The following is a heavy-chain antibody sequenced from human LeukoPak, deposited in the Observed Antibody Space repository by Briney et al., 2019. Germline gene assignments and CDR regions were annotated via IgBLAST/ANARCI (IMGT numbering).Heavy chain of an antibody. CDR3: AKGDGSGTYYTRPSDY. CDR2: ISGSAINT. CDR1: GFTFSSYA. J-gene: IGHJ4*02. D-gene: IGHD3-10*01. V-gene: IGHV3-23*01. Sequence: GGSLRLSCAASGFTFSSYAMTWVRQAPGKGLEWVSGISGSAINTYYADSVKGRFTISRDNSQNTLYLQMSSLRAEDSAVYCCAKGDGSGTYYTRPSDYWGQGTLVTVSS.